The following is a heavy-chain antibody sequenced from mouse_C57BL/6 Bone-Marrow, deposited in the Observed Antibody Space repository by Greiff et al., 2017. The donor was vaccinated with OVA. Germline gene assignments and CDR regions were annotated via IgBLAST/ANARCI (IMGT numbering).Heavy chain of an antibody. D-gene: IGHD1-1*01. J-gene: IGHJ1*03. Sequence: EVQLQESGGGLVQPGGSMKLSCVASGFTFSNYWMNWVRQSPEKGLEWVAQIRLKSDNYATHYAESVKGRFTISRDDSKSSVYLQMNNLRAEDTGIYYCILLRYFDVWGTGTTVTVSS. CDR3: ILLRYFDV. CDR2: IRLKSDNYAT. V-gene: IGHV6-3*01. CDR1: GFTFSNYW.